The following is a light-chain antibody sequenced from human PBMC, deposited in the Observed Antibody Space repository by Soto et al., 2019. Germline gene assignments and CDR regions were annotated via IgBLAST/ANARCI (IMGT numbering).Light chain of an antibody. V-gene: IGKV3D-20*02. CDR1: QSVSSSY. CDR2: GAS. J-gene: IGKJ5*01. CDR3: QQRSNWPPLT. Sequence: IVFTQSPGTLSLSPGERATLSCRASQSVSSSYLGWYQQKPGQAPKLLIYGASTRATGIPDRFSGSGSGTDFTLTISRLEPEDFAVYYCQQRSNWPPLTFGQGTRLEIK.